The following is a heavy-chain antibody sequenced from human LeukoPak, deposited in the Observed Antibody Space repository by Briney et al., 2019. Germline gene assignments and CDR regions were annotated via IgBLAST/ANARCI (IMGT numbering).Heavy chain of an antibody. CDR2: IIPIFGTA. J-gene: IGHJ4*02. CDR1: GGTFSSYA. D-gene: IGHD3-22*01. CDR3: ARDPYYDSSGYSYSHFDY. V-gene: IGHV1-69*05. Sequence: SVKVSCKASGGTFSSYAISWVRQAPGQGLEWMGGIIPIFGTANYAQKLQGRVTMTTDTSTSTAYMELRSLRSDDTAVYYCARDPYYDSSGYSYSHFDYWGQGTLVTVSS.